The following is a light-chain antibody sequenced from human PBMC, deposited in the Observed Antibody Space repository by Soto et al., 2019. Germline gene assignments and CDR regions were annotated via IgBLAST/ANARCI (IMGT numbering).Light chain of an antibody. Sequence: DIQMTQSPSTLSASVGDTVTITCRASQSISNWLAWYQQKPGQAPKLLIHKASTLESGIPSRFSGSGSGTESTLTIISLQPDDFATFYCQQYDRFPYTFGQGTKLEIK. J-gene: IGKJ2*01. CDR1: QSISNW. CDR3: QQYDRFPYT. CDR2: KAS. V-gene: IGKV1-5*03.